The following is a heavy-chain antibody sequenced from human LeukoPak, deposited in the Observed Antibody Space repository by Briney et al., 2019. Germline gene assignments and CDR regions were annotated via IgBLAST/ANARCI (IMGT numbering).Heavy chain of an antibody. J-gene: IGHJ4*02. V-gene: IGHV3-9*01. CDR3: VKAGTGYCTGGKCYRPFDF. Sequence: GGFLRLSCAASGFSFSDSAMRWVRQAPGKGLEWVSGVGVTNDYVAYADSVKGRFSISRDNAKNSLYLQMNSLRAEDTALYHCVKAGTGYCTGGKCYRPFDFWGQGALVTVSS. D-gene: IGHD2-8*02. CDR2: VGVTNDYV. CDR1: GFSFSDSA.